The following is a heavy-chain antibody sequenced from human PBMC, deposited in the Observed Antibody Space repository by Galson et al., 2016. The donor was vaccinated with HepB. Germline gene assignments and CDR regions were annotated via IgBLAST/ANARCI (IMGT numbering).Heavy chain of an antibody. D-gene: IGHD3-16*02. CDR2: IKQDGSEK. V-gene: IGHV3-7*03. J-gene: IGHJ4*02. Sequence: SLRLSCAASGFTFSSYWMSWVRQAPGKGLEWVANIKQDGSEKYYVDSVKGRFTISRDNAKNSLYLQMNSLRAEDTAVYYCAGGMGVVLRVIADLFDYWGQGTLVTVSS. CDR3: AGGMGVVLRVIADLFDY. CDR1: GFTFSSYW.